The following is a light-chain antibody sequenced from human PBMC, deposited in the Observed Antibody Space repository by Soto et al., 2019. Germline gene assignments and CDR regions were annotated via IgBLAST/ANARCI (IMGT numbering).Light chain of an antibody. CDR2: GTN. Sequence: QTVVTQEPSFSVSPGGTVTLTCGLNSGSVSSDNFPSWFQQTPGQAPRTLIYGTNIRSSGVTDRFSGSILGNKAALTITGAQANDAFHYYCVLHIGSGPNWAFGGGTKLTVL. V-gene: IGLV8-61*01. J-gene: IGLJ3*02. CDR3: VLHIGSGPNWA. CDR1: SGSVSSDNF.